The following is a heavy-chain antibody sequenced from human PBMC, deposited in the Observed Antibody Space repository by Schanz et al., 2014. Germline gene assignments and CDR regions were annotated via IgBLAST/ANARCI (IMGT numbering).Heavy chain of an antibody. Sequence: EVHLLDSGGGLVQPGGSLRLSCAASGFTFSSYAMSWVRQAPGKGLEWVSAISGSGGSTYYADSVKGRFTISRDNSKNTLYLQLGSLSAEDTAVYFCARGGFGEVSYFDYWGQGTLVTVSS. CDR2: ISGSGGST. CDR3: ARGGFGEVSYFDY. V-gene: IGHV3-23*01. CDR1: GFTFSSYA. D-gene: IGHD3-10*01. J-gene: IGHJ4*02.